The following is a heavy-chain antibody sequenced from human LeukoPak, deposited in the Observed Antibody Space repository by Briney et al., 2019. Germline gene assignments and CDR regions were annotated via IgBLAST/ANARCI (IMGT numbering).Heavy chain of an antibody. Sequence: GGSLRLSCAASGFTVSSNYMSWVRQAPGKGLEWVSVIYSGGSTYYADSVKGRFTISRDNSKNTLYLQMNSLRAEDTAVYYCAKSRIVAALDYWGQGTLVTVSS. J-gene: IGHJ4*02. CDR3: AKSRIVAALDY. CDR1: GFTVSSNY. CDR2: IYSGGST. D-gene: IGHD2-15*01. V-gene: IGHV3-53*05.